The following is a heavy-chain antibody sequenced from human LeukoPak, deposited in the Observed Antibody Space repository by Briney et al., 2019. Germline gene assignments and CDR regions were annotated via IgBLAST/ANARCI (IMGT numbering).Heavy chain of an antibody. CDR1: GGSISSSSYY. J-gene: IGHJ6*03. D-gene: IGHD3-10*01. CDR2: IYYSGST. CDR3: AREDSGSYYNFYYFYMDV. Sequence: SETLSLTCTVSGGSISSSSYYWGWVRQPPGKGLEWIGSIYYSGSTYYNPSLKSRVTISVDTSKNQFSLKLSSVTAADTAVYYCAREDSGSYYNFYYFYMDVWGKGTTVTISS. V-gene: IGHV4-39*07.